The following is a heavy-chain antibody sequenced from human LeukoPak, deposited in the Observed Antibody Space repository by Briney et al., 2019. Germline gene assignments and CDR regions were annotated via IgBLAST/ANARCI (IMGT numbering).Heavy chain of an antibody. CDR3: ALDAGMAKFDY. J-gene: IGHJ4*02. Sequence: TPSETLSLTCTVSGGSISSSSYYWGWIRQPPGKGLEWIGSIYYSGSTYYNPSLKSRVSISVDTSKNQFSLKLSSVTAADTAVYYCALDAGMAKFDYWGQGTLVTVSS. V-gene: IGHV4-39*01. CDR2: IYYSGST. D-gene: IGHD5-24*01. CDR1: GGSISSSSYY.